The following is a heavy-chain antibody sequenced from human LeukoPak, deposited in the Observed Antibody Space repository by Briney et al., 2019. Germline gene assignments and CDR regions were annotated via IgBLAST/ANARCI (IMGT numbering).Heavy chain of an antibody. J-gene: IGHJ4*02. CDR2: IDPTDSYT. Sequence: ESLEISCKGSGYIFTSYWITWVPQMPGKGLEWMGMIDPTDSYTNYSPSFQGHVTLSTDKSISTAYLQWSSLKASDTAIYYCARRGRSSSNFDFWGQETLVPVSS. V-gene: IGHV5-10-1*01. CDR3: ARRGRSSSNFDF. D-gene: IGHD6-6*01. CDR1: GYIFTSYW.